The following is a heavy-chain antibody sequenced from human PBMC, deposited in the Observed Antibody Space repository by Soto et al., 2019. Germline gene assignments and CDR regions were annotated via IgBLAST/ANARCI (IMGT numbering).Heavy chain of an antibody. D-gene: IGHD1-1*01. Sequence: QVQLQESGPGLVKPSQTLSLTCTVSGGSISTGGLYWHWLRQFPGKGLDWIGSIFYSGRTSDNPSLTCRVVMSIEASKYRFSLRLSSVTAADTAVYYCAQAIVFTGGDAFDLWGQGRLVTVSS. CDR2: IFYSGRT. CDR1: GGSISTGGLY. CDR3: AQAIVFTGGDAFDL. J-gene: IGHJ3*01. V-gene: IGHV4-31*03.